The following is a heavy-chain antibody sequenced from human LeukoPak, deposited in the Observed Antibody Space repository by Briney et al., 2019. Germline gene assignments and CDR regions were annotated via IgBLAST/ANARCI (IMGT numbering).Heavy chain of an antibody. CDR2: IYTSGST. CDR1: GGSISSYY. J-gene: IGHJ5*02. D-gene: IGHD3-10*01. V-gene: IGHV4-4*07. CDR3: ARDSGTTGEVKFDP. Sequence: SETLSLTCTVSGGSISSYYWSWIRQPAGEGLEWIGRIYTSGSTNYNPSLKSRVTMSVDTSRNHVSLTLNSVTAADTAVYYCARDSGTTGEVKFDPWGQGTLVTVSS.